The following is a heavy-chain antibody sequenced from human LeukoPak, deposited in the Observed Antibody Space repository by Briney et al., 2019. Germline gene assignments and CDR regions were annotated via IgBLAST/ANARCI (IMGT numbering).Heavy chain of an antibody. Sequence: SETLSLTCTVSSGSIRSYYWSWIRQPPGKGLEWIGYIYYSGSTNYNPSLKSRVTISVDTSENQFSLKLSSVTAADTAVYYCARDRRWLQSGLDYWGQGTLVTVFS. V-gene: IGHV4-59*01. D-gene: IGHD5-24*01. CDR1: SGSIRSYY. J-gene: IGHJ4*02. CDR3: ARDRRWLQSGLDY. CDR2: IYYSGST.